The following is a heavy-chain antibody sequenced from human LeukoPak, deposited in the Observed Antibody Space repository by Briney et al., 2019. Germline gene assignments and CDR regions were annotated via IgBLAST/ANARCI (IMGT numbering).Heavy chain of an antibody. V-gene: IGHV3-7*02. CDR3: VRGVGVSRFNYFDP. D-gene: IGHD6-13*01. Sequence: GGSLRLSCAASGFTFSSYWMSWVRQAPGKGLEWVANIKQDGSEKYYADSVKGRFTISRDNSKNTLFLQMNSLRDDDTAVYYCVRGVGVSRFNYFDPWGQGTLDIVSS. CDR1: GFTFSSYW. J-gene: IGHJ5*02. CDR2: IKQDGSEK.